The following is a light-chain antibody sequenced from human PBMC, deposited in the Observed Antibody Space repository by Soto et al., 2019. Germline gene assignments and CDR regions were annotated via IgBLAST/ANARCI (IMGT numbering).Light chain of an antibody. CDR2: GAS. CDR3: QQIDGSRPAFT. V-gene: IGKV3-20*01. CDR1: QTVNSRH. Sequence: ESLLTQSPGTLSLSPGERATLSCRASQTVNSRHLNWYQHKPGQAPRLLIYGASIRAAGIPDRFSGSRSGADCRLTITRLEPEDSAVYSCQQIDGSRPAFTFGQGTKLEI. J-gene: IGKJ2*01.